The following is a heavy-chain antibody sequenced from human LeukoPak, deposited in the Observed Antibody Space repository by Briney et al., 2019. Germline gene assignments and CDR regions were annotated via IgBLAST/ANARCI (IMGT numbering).Heavy chain of an antibody. CDR3: AKDLHYYDSSGYYFPLDY. Sequence: PGGSLRLSCAASGFTFRSYGIHWVRQAPGKGLEWVAVISYDGSNKYYADSVKGRFTISRDNSKNTLYLQMNSLRAEDTAVYYCAKDLHYYDSSGYYFPLDYWGQGTLVTVSS. V-gene: IGHV3-30*18. D-gene: IGHD3-22*01. CDR1: GFTFRSYG. J-gene: IGHJ4*02. CDR2: ISYDGSNK.